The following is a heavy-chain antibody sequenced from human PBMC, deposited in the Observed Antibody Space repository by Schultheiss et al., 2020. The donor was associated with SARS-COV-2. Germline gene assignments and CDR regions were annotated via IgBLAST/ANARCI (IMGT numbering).Heavy chain of an antibody. Sequence: GESLKISCKASGYTFTSYAMHWVRQAPGQRLEWMGWINAGNGNTKYSQKFQGRVTITRDTSASTAYMELSSLRSEDTAVYYCARDGSIAVAGTNFDYWGQGTLVTVSS. CDR2: INAGNGNT. CDR3: ARDGSIAVAGTNFDY. D-gene: IGHD6-19*01. CDR1: GYTFTSYA. J-gene: IGHJ4*02. V-gene: IGHV1-3*01.